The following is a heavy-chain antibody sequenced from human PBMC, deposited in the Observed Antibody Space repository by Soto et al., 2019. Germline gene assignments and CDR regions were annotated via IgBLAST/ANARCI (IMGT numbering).Heavy chain of an antibody. CDR1: GFTFSDYY. V-gene: IGHV3-11*01. Sequence: GSLRLSCAASGFTFSDYYMSWIRQAPGKGLEWVSYIGSSGSNIYYADSVKGRFTISRDNAKSSLYLQMHSLRADDTAVYYCARGGYSYGYFDYWGQGTLVTVSS. J-gene: IGHJ4*02. CDR2: IGSSGSNI. CDR3: ARGGYSYGYFDY. D-gene: IGHD5-18*01.